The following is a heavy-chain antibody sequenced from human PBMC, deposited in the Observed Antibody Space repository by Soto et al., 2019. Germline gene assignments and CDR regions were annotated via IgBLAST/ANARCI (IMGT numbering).Heavy chain of an antibody. D-gene: IGHD2-21*02. Sequence: GGSLRLSCVASGFTFSSYAMHWVRQAPGKGLEWVAVMSYDGSKEFYADSVRGRFTISRDNSKNTLYLQVNSLITEDTAVYYCARVPVVTGITLHFYGTDFCGQGIMVTVSS. J-gene: IGHJ6*01. CDR3: ARVPVVTGITLHFYGTDF. CDR1: GFTFSSYA. V-gene: IGHV3-30*14. CDR2: MSYDGSKE.